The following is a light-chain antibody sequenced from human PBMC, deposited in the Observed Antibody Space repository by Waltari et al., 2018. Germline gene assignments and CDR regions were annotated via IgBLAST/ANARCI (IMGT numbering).Light chain of an antibody. CDR1: QGIRND. Sequence: AIQMTQSPSSLSASVGDSVTITCRASQGIRNDLGWYQQKPGKPPKLLIYAASSLQSGVPSRFSGSGSGTDFTLTISSLQPEDFATYYCLQDYNYPLTFGGGTKVDIK. CDR3: LQDYNYPLT. CDR2: AAS. V-gene: IGKV1-6*01. J-gene: IGKJ4*01.